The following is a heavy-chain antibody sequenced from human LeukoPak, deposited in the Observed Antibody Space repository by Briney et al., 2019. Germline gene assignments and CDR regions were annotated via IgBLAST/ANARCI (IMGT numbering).Heavy chain of an antibody. D-gene: IGHD3-9*01. CDR1: GYTFTSYY. J-gene: IGHJ4*02. V-gene: IGHV1-46*01. CDR3: ATVLKEGYSDILTGYYYFDY. Sequence: GASVKVSCKASGYTFTSYYMHWVRQAPGQGLEWMGIINPSGGSTSYAQKFQGRFTMTRDTSTSTVYMELSSLRSEDTAVYYCATVLKEGYSDILTGYYYFDYWGQGTLVTVSS. CDR2: INPSGGST.